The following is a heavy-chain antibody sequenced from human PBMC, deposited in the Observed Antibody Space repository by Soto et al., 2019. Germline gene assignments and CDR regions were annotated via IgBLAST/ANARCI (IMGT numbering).Heavy chain of an antibody. Sequence: EVQLLESGGGLVQPGGSLRLSCAASGFTFSSYAMSWVRQAPGKGLEWVSAISGSGGSTYYADSVKGRFTISRDNSKNSLYLQMNSLRAEDTAVYYCASEGWLLSGPFDYWGQGTLVTVSS. D-gene: IGHD3-3*01. CDR2: ISGSGGST. CDR1: GFTFSSYA. V-gene: IGHV3-23*01. CDR3: ASEGWLLSGPFDY. J-gene: IGHJ4*02.